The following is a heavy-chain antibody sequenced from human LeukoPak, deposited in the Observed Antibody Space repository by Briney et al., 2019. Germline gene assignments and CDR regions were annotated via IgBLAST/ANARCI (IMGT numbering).Heavy chain of an antibody. Sequence: PSETLSLTCTVSGGSISSGGYYWSWIRQPPGKGLEWIGYIYHSGSTYYNPSLKSRVTISVDRSKNQFSLKLSSVTAADTAVYYCARAFSVAGVDSWGQGTLVTVSS. CDR2: IYHSGST. CDR1: GGSISSGGYY. D-gene: IGHD6-19*01. CDR3: ARAFSVAGVDS. J-gene: IGHJ4*02. V-gene: IGHV4-30-2*01.